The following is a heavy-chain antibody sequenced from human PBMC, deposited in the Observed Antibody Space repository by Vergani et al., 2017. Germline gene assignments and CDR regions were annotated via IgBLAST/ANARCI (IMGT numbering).Heavy chain of an antibody. CDR1: GFTFSSYE. CDR3: ARDRRLSGYYQAFDI. J-gene: IGHJ3*02. Sequence: EVQLVESGGGLVQPGGSLRLSCAASGFTFSSYEMNWVRPAPGKGLEWVSYISSSGSTIYYADSVKGRFAIARDNAKNSLYLQMNSLRAEDTAVYYCARDRRLSGYYQAFDIGGRGTMVTVSA. D-gene: IGHD3-22*01. CDR2: ISSSGSTI. V-gene: IGHV3-48*03.